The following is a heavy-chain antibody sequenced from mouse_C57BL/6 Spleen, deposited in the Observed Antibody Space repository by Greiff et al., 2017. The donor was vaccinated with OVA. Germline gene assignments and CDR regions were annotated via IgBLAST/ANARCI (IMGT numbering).Heavy chain of an antibody. D-gene: IGHD6-5*01. CDR1: GYTFTSYW. V-gene: IGHV1-50*01. J-gene: IGHJ2*01. CDR3: ARRKPNYFDD. CDR2: IDPSDSYT. Sequence: QVQLKQPGAELVNPGASVKLSCKASGYTFTSYWMQWVKQRPGQGLEWIGEIDPSDSYTNYNQKFKGKATLTVDTSSSTAYMQLSSLTSEDSAVYYCARRKPNYFDDWGKGTTLTVSS.